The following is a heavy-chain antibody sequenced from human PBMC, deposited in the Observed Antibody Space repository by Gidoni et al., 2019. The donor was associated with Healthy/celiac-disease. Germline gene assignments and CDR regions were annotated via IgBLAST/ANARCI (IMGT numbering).Heavy chain of an antibody. CDR2: FDPEDGET. D-gene: IGHD3-10*01. CDR1: GYTLNELS. Sequence: QVQLVQSGAEVKKPGASVKVSCKVSGYTLNELSMNWVRQAPGKGLEWMGGFDPEDGETIYAQKFQGRVTMTEDTSTDTAYMELSSLRSEDTAVYYCATPRGSGSYFGYYYYGMDVWGQGTTVTVSS. V-gene: IGHV1-24*01. CDR3: ATPRGSGSYFGYYYYGMDV. J-gene: IGHJ6*02.